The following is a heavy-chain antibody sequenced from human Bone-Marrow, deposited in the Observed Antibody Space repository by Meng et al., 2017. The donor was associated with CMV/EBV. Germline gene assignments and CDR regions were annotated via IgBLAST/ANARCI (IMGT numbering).Heavy chain of an antibody. V-gene: IGHV1-69*04. Sequence: SVKVSCKASGGTFSSYTISWVRQAPGQGLEWMGRIIPILGIANYAQKFQGRVTITADKSTSTAYMELSSLRSEDTAVYYCARDRRGLYQLLYRYYYYYGMDVWGQGTTVTVSS. J-gene: IGHJ6*02. D-gene: IGHD2-2*02. CDR3: ARDRRGLYQLLYRYYYYYGMDV. CDR1: GGTFSSYT. CDR2: IIPILGIA.